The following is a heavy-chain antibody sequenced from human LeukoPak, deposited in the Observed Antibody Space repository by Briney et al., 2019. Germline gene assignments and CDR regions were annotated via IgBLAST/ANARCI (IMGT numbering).Heavy chain of an antibody. V-gene: IGHV4-30-4*01. CDR2: IYYSGST. J-gene: IGHJ3*02. Sequence: SETLSLTCTVSDDSISDYYRGWIRQPPGKGLEWIGYIYYSGSTYYNPSLKSRVTISVDTSKNQFSLKLSSVTAADTAVYYCASTIVVVPAAITHAFDIWGQGTMVTVSS. CDR1: DDSISDYY. D-gene: IGHD2-2*01. CDR3: ASTIVVVPAAITHAFDI.